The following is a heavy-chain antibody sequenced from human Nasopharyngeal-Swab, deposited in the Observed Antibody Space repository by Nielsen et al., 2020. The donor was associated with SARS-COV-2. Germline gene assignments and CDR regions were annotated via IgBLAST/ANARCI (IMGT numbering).Heavy chain of an antibody. J-gene: IGHJ6*03. D-gene: IGHD2-2*02. Sequence: SETLSLTCAVYGGSFSGHQWSWVRQPPGKGLEWIGEVSHGGGTNYNPSLKSRVTISVDTSKNQFSLNLISVTAADTAVYYCSRRLSGIVPAPILGLGPFYSYYYMDVWDKGTTVTVSS. CDR3: SRRLSGIVPAPILGLGPFYSYYYMDV. CDR1: GGSFSGHQ. CDR2: VSHGGGT. V-gene: IGHV4-34*01.